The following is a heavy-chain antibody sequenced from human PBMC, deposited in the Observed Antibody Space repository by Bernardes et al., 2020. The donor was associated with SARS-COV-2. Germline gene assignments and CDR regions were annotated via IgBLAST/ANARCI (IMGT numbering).Heavy chain of an antibody. V-gene: IGHV3-48*04. J-gene: IGHJ4*02. D-gene: IGHD6-13*01. CDR3: ARDLSSSWDTTDCFDY. CDR2: ISSSSSTI. Sequence: GGSLRLSCAASGFTFSSYSMNWVRQAPGKGLEWVSYISSSSSTIYYADSVKGRFTISRDNAKNSLYLQMNSLRAQDTAVYYCARDLSSSWDTTDCFDYWGQGTLVTVSS. CDR1: GFTFSSYS.